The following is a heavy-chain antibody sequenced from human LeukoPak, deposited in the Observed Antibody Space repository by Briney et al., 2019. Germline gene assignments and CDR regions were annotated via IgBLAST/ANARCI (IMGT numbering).Heavy chain of an antibody. Sequence: GGSLRLSCAASGFTFSSYGMHWVRQAPGKGLEWVAVIWYDGSNKYYADSVKGRFTISRDNSKNTQYLQMNSLRAEDTAVYYCARDGSSGYRYYFDYWGQGTLVTVSS. J-gene: IGHJ4*02. CDR1: GFTFSSYG. CDR2: IWYDGSNK. CDR3: ARDGSSGYRYYFDY. V-gene: IGHV3-33*01. D-gene: IGHD3-22*01.